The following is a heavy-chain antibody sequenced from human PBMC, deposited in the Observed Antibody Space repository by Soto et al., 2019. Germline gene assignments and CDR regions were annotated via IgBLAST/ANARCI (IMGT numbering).Heavy chain of an antibody. CDR1: GYTFTGYY. CDR3: ARDLPLHPIARLNWFDP. CDR2: INPNSGGT. V-gene: IGHV1-2*02. J-gene: IGHJ5*02. Sequence: QVQLVQSGAEVKKPGASVKVSCKASGYTFTGYYMHWVRQAPGQGLEWMGWINPNSGGTNYAQKFQGRVTMTRDTSISTAYMELSRLRSDDTAVYYCARDLPLHPIARLNWFDPWGQGTLVTVSS. D-gene: IGHD3-22*01.